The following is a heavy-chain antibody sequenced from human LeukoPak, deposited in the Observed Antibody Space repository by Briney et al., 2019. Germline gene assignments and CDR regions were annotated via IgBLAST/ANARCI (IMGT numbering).Heavy chain of an antibody. Sequence: GGSLRLSCAASGFTVSSYSMNWVRQAPGKGLEWVSSISSSSRYIYYADSVKGRFTISRDNAKNPLYLQMNSLRAEDTAVYYCAREGAVAGTYDYWGQGTLVTVSS. D-gene: IGHD6-19*01. V-gene: IGHV3-21*01. CDR3: AREGAVAGTYDY. J-gene: IGHJ4*02. CDR2: ISSSSRYI. CDR1: GFTVSSYS.